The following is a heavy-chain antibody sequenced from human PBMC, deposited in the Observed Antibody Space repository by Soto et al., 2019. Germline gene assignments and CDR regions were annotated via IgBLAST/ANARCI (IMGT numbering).Heavy chain of an antibody. CDR2: ISGSGFKK. Sequence: AGGSLRLSCAASGFILENFGMSVVRQAPGKGLEWISSISGSGFKKYYADSVKGRFTISRDNSKSTVYLELNNLSAEDTAVYHCAKNQGVELVPLATVDWFDPWGQGSVVTVSS. J-gene: IGHJ5*02. CDR3: AKNQGVELVPLATVDWFDP. CDR1: GFILENFG. D-gene: IGHD1-26*01. V-gene: IGHV3-23*01.